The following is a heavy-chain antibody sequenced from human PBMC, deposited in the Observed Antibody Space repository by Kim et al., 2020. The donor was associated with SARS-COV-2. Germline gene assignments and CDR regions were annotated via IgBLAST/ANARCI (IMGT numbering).Heavy chain of an antibody. D-gene: IGHD1-26*01. CDR1: GFTFSNHA. Sequence: GGSLRLSCGASGFTFSNHAMSWVRQAPGKGLEWLSFISSSGEKTIYAGSVKGRFTISRDSSKNMVYLQMNNLRVDDTAIYYCAKDLGSNGGGATLSTWG. CDR3: AKDLGSNGGGATLST. CDR2: ISSSGEKT. V-gene: IGHV3-23*01. J-gene: IGHJ1*01.